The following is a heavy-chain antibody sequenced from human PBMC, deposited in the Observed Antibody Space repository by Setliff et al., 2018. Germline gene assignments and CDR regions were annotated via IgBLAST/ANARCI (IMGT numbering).Heavy chain of an antibody. V-gene: IGHV4-61*09. CDR3: ARAHPSRMIVVVRAYYYFDY. D-gene: IGHD3-22*01. Sequence: PSETLSLTCTVSGGSISSGSYYWSWIRQPAGKGLEWIGHIYTRGGTNYNPSLKSRVTISVDTSKNQFSLKLSSVTAADTAVYYCARAHPSRMIVVVRAYYYFDYWGQGTLVTVSS. J-gene: IGHJ4*02. CDR1: GGSISSGSYY. CDR2: IYTRGGT.